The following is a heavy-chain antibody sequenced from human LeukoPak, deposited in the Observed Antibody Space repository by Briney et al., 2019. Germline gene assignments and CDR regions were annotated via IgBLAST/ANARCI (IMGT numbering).Heavy chain of an antibody. CDR3: AKQSTGYSYGSDFDY. J-gene: IGHJ4*02. CDR2: ISGSGGST. CDR1: GFVFSASY. V-gene: IGHV3-23*01. D-gene: IGHD5-18*01. Sequence: PGGSLRLSCAASGFVFSASYMSWVRQAPGKGLEWVSAISGSGGSTYYADSVKGRLTISRDNSKNTLYLQMNSLRAEDTAVYYCAKQSTGYSYGSDFDYWGQGTLVTVSS.